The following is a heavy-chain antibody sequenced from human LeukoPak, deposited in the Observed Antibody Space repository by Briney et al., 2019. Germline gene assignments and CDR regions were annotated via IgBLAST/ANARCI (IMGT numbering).Heavy chain of an antibody. CDR1: GFTFSSYE. Sequence: GGSLRLSCAASGFTFSSYEMNWVRQAPGKGLEWVSYISSSGSTIYYADSVKGRFTISRDNGKNSLDLQMNSLRADDTAVYYCARDTLGEGEDANYAVYYFDYWGQGTVVTVSS. D-gene: IGHD4/OR15-4a*01. V-gene: IGHV3-48*03. CDR3: ARDTLGEGEDANYAVYYFDY. CDR2: ISSSGSTI. J-gene: IGHJ4*02.